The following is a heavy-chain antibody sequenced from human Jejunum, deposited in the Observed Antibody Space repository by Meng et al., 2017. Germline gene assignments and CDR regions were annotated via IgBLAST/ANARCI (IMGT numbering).Heavy chain of an antibody. J-gene: IGHJ4*02. CDR3: ARDSGIYYGGFDS. D-gene: IGHD1-26*01. Sequence: VGSLRLSCTASGFTFRNYEMNWVRQAPGKGLEWISYIHTSGYTIYYADSVKGRFTISRDNAENSLYLQMNTLRAEDTAVYYCARDSGIYYGGFDSWGQGTLVTVSS. CDR1: GFTFRNYE. V-gene: IGHV3-48*03. CDR2: IHTSGYTI.